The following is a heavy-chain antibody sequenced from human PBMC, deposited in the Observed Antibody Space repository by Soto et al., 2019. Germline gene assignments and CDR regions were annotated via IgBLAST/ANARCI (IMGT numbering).Heavy chain of an antibody. V-gene: IGHV3-23*01. CDR1: GFTFSSYA. CDR3: AKYYDFWSGYGGSMDYFDY. D-gene: IGHD3-3*01. Sequence: GGSLRLSCAASGFTFSSYAMSWVRQAPGKGLEWVSAISGSGGSTYYADSVKGRFTISRDNSKNTLYLQMNSLRAEDTAVYYCAKYYDFWSGYGGSMDYFDYWGQGTLVTVSS. J-gene: IGHJ4*02. CDR2: ISGSGGST.